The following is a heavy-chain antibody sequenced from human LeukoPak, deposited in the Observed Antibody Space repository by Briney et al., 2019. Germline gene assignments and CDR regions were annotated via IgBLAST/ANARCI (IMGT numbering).Heavy chain of an antibody. V-gene: IGHV4-39*07. CDR2: IYHSGRT. D-gene: IGHD5-18*01. J-gene: IGHJ6*03. CDR3: ARGSADTAMGSYYYYYMDV. Sequence: SETLSLTCTVSDGSMNSTSYYWGWIRQPPGKGLEWIGSIYHSGRTYYNPSLKSRVTISVDTSKNQFSLKLSSVTAADTAVYYCARGSADTAMGSYYYYYMDVWGKGTTVTVSS. CDR1: DGSMNSTSYY.